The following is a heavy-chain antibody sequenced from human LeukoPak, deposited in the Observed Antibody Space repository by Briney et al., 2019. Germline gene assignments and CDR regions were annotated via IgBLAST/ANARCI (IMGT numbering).Heavy chain of an antibody. J-gene: IGHJ4*02. CDR3: AKDRESSSWFSGNSDY. V-gene: IGHV3-23*01. CDR1: GFTFSSYA. CDR2: ISGSGDIT. D-gene: IGHD6-13*01. Sequence: PGGSLRLSCAASGFTFSSYAMSWVRQAPGKGLEWVSVISGSGDITYYADSVKGRFTISRDNSKNTLYLHMNRLRAEDTALYYCAKDRESSSWFSGNSDYWGRGTLVTVSS.